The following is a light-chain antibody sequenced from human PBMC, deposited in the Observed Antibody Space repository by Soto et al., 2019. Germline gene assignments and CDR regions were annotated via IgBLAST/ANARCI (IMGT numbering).Light chain of an antibody. CDR2: EGS. CDR1: SSDVGSYNL. J-gene: IGLJ1*01. CDR3: AAWDDNLNADV. V-gene: IGLV2-23*01. Sequence: QSALTQPASVSGSPGQSITISCTGTSSDVGSYNLVSWYQQHPGKAPKLMIYEGSKRPSGVSNRFSGSKSGNTASLTISGLQAEDEADYYCAAWDDNLNADVFGSGTKLTVL.